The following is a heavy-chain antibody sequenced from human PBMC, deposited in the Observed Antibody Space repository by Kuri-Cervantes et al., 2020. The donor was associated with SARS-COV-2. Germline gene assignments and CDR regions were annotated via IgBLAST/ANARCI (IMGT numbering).Heavy chain of an antibody. CDR1: GFTFDNFA. V-gene: IGHV3-30-3*01. J-gene: IGHJ4*02. Sequence: GESLKISCAASGFTFDNFAMRWVRQAPGKGLEWVAVISYDGSNKNYADSVKGRFTVSRDNSKNTLYLQMNSLRVEDTALYYCARDWGAIFGVATQFDYWGQGTLVTVSS. CDR2: ISYDGSNK. CDR3: ARDWGAIFGVATQFDY. D-gene: IGHD3-3*01.